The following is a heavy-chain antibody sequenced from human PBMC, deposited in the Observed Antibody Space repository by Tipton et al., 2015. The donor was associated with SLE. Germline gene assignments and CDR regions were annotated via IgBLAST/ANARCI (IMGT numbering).Heavy chain of an antibody. V-gene: IGHV3-21*01. CDR2: ITGGGNYI. Sequence: GSLRLSCTASGFTFNNYAMNWVRQAPGKGLEWVSSITGGGNYINYAESVKGRFTISRDNAKNSLYLQMNSLTAEDTAVYYCARDLTIGVAGPYFDDWGQGTLVTVSS. D-gene: IGHD6-19*01. J-gene: IGHJ4*02. CDR3: ARDLTIGVAGPYFDD. CDR1: GFTFNNYA.